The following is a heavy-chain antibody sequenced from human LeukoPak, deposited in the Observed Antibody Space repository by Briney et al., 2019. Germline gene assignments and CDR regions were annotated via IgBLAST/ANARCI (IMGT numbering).Heavy chain of an antibody. Sequence: SQTLSLTCAISGDSVSSNSAAWNWIRQSPSRGLEWLGRTYYRSKWYNDYAVSVKSRITINPDTSKNQFSLQLNSVTPEDTAVYYCARDRVSHCGGDCYPPYYGMDVWGQGTTVTVS. J-gene: IGHJ6*02. CDR3: ARDRVSHCGGDCYPPYYGMDV. D-gene: IGHD2-21*02. CDR1: GDSVSSNSAA. CDR2: TYYRSKWYN. V-gene: IGHV6-1*01.